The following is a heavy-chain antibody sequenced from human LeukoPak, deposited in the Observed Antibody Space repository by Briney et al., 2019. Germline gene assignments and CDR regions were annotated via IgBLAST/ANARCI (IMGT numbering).Heavy chain of an antibody. CDR3: AKDTCSSTSCYYGAFDI. J-gene: IGHJ3*02. Sequence: GRSLRLSCAASGFTFSNYAMHWVRQAPGKGLEWVSGISWNSGSIGYADSVKGRFTISRDNAKNSLYLQMNSLRAEDMALYYCAKDTCSSTSCYYGAFDIWGQGTMVTVSS. CDR1: GFTFSNYA. V-gene: IGHV3-9*03. CDR2: ISWNSGSI. D-gene: IGHD2-2*01.